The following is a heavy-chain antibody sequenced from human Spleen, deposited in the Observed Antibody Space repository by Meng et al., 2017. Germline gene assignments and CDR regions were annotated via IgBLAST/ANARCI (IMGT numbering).Heavy chain of an antibody. D-gene: IGHD3-3*01. CDR3: ASWSGTYTGVRD. V-gene: IGHV3-30*01. CDR1: GFAFSSYA. Sequence: GESLKISCAASGFAFSSYAMHWVRQAPGKGLEWVAVISFNGSAKNYADSVKGRFTISRDNSKNTLYLQMNSLSADDTAVYYCASWSGTYTGVRDWGQGTLVTVSS. CDR2: ISFNGSAK. J-gene: IGHJ4*02.